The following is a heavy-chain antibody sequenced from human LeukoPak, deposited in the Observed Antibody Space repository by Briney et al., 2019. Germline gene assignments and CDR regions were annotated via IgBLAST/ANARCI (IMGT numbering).Heavy chain of an antibody. CDR1: GGSISSSNW. Sequence: PSETLSLTCAVSGGSISSSNWWSWVRQPPGKGLEWIGEIYHSGSTNYNPSLKSRVTISVDKSKNQFSLKLSSVTAADTAVYYCARDNVEMATISYAFDIWGQGTMVTVSP. J-gene: IGHJ3*02. CDR2: IYHSGST. CDR3: ARDNVEMATISYAFDI. D-gene: IGHD5-24*01. V-gene: IGHV4-4*02.